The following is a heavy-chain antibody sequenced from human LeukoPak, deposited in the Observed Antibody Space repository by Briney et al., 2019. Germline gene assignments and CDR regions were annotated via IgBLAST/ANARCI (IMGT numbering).Heavy chain of an antibody. Sequence: SETLSLTCTVSGGSISSYYWTWIRQAAGKGLEWIGRIYPSGSTNYNPSLKSRVTMSEDTSKNQFSLKLSSVTAADTAVYYCAREDSGIDREFDYWGQGTLVTVSS. CDR2: IYPSGST. D-gene: IGHD1-26*01. V-gene: IGHV4-4*07. CDR3: AREDSGIDREFDY. CDR1: GGSISSYY. J-gene: IGHJ4*02.